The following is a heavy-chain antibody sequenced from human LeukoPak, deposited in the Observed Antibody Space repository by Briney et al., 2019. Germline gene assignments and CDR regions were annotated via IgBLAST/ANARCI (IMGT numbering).Heavy chain of an antibody. V-gene: IGHV4-59*01. D-gene: IGHD3-22*01. Sequence: PSESLSLTCTVSGGSISSYYWSWIRQPPGKGPEWIGYIYYSGSTNYNPSLKSRVTISVDTSKNQFSLKLSSVTAADTAVYYCARLGYYYDSSGYYSSLDYWGQGTLVTVSS. J-gene: IGHJ4*02. CDR3: ARLGYYYDSSGYYSSLDY. CDR1: GGSISSYY. CDR2: IYYSGST.